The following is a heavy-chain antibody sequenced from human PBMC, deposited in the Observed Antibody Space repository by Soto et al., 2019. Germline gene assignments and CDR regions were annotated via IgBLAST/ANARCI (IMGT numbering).Heavy chain of an antibody. J-gene: IGHJ4*02. D-gene: IGHD1-1*01. CDR1: GYKFIGYW. CDR2: IDPSDSYT. CDR3: VRHGNGTPFYFDC. Sequence: EVQLVQSGAEMKKPGESLTISCRGSGYKFIGYWISWVRQMPGKGLEWVGRIDPSDSYTTYSPSFEGHVTISVDKSINTAYLQWRSLQASDTAKYYCVRHGNGTPFYFDCWGRGTLVPVSS. V-gene: IGHV5-10-1*03.